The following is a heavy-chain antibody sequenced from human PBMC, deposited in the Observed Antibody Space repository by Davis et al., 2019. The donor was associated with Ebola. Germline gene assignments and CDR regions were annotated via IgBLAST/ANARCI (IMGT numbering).Heavy chain of an antibody. CDR3: ARDLGDYYDSSGPHIT. J-gene: IGHJ5*02. D-gene: IGHD3-22*01. Sequence: GESLKISCAASGFTFSSYWMSWVRQAPGKGLEWVANIKQDGSEKYYVDSVKGRFTISRGNAKNSLYLQMNSLRAEDTAVYYCARDLGDYYDSSGPHITWGQGTLVTVSS. CDR1: GFTFSSYW. V-gene: IGHV3-7*01. CDR2: IKQDGSEK.